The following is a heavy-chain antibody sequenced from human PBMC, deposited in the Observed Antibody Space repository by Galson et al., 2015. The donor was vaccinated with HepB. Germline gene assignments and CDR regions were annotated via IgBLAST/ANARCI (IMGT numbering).Heavy chain of an antibody. CDR2: ISYDGSNK. V-gene: IGHV3-30*18. D-gene: IGHD3-10*01. CDR1: GFTFSSYG. Sequence: SLRLSCAASGFTFSSYGMHWVRQAPGKGLEWVAVISYDGSNKYYADSVKGRFTISRDNSKNTLYLQMNSLRAEDTAVYYCAKRGGLRPTHGDYFDYWGQGTLVTVSS. CDR3: AKRGGLRPTHGDYFDY. J-gene: IGHJ4*02.